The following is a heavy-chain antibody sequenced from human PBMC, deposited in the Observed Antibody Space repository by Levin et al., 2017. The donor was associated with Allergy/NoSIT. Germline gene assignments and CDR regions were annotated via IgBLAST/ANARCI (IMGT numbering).Heavy chain of an antibody. V-gene: IGHV3-21*01. CDR3: AGWAMYHYDRSAFDYFYYAMDV. J-gene: IGHJ6*04. Sequence: GESLKISCAASGILFSSYDMNWVRQAPGKGLEWVSSISAGGNYIYYADSVKGRFTISRDNAKNSLFLQMNSLRAEDTAVYYCAGWAMYHYDRSAFDYFYYAMDVWGKGTTVTVSS. CDR1: GILFSSYD. CDR2: ISAGGNYI. D-gene: IGHD3-22*01.